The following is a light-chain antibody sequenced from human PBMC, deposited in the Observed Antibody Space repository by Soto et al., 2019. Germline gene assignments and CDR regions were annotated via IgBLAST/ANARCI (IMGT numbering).Light chain of an antibody. CDR1: QMISSY. J-gene: IGKJ3*01. CDR2: AAS. CDR3: QQSYSTPFT. Sequence: DIQMTQSPSSLSASVGDRVTITCRASQMISSYLNWYQQKPGKAPKLLIYAASSLQSGVPSRFSGSGSGKDFTLTISSLQPEDFATYYCQQSYSTPFTFGPGTTVDIK. V-gene: IGKV1-39*01.